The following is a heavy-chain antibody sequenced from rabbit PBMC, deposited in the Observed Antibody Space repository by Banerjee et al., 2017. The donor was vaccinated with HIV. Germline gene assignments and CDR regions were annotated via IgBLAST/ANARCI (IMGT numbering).Heavy chain of an antibody. CDR1: GFDFSNYYY. Sequence: QEQLVESGGGLVQPGGSLKLSCKASGFDFSNYYYMCWVRQAPGKGLDLIACTYIGTAGSNYASWAKGRFTISETSSTTMTLQMTSLTGADTATYFCARAGSSDVSYFDLWGQGTLVTVS. V-gene: IGHV1S45*01. CDR2: TYIGTAGS. CDR3: ARAGSSDVSYFDL. D-gene: IGHD8-1*01. J-gene: IGHJ4*01.